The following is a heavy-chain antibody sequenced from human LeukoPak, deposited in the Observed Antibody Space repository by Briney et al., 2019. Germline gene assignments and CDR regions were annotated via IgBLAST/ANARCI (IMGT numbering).Heavy chain of an antibody. CDR3: ARAGYCSSTSCYYAFDI. CDR2: IYYSGST. J-gene: IGHJ3*02. CDR1: GGSISSGGYY. Sequence: PSQTLSLTCTVSGGSISSGGYYWSWIRQHPGKGLEWIGYIYYSGSTYYIPSLKSRVTISVDTSKNQFSLKLSSVTAADTAVYYCARAGYCSSTSCYYAFDIWGQGTMVTVSS. V-gene: IGHV4-31*03. D-gene: IGHD2-2*01.